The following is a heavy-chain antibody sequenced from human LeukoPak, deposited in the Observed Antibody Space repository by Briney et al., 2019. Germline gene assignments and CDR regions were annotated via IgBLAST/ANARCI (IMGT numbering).Heavy chain of an antibody. CDR2: INGRGDKT. CDR1: GFSFSSYS. V-gene: IGHV3-23*01. D-gene: IGHD3-3*01. J-gene: IGHJ4*02. CDR3: SKAGENNGFWSGDHRAYYFEA. Sequence: GGSLRLSCAASGFSFSSYSMTWVRQAPGKGLEWVSGINGRGDKTYYADSVKGRFTISRDNSNYTSYLQLSGLRAEDTAIYYCSKAGENNGFWSGDHRAYYFEAWGEGTLVTASS.